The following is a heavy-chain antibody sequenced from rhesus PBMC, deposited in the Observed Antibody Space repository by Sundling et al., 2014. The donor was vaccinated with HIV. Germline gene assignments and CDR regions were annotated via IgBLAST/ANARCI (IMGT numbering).Heavy chain of an antibody. Sequence: QVKLQQWGEGLVKPSETLSLTCAVYGVSITDYQYWSWIRQAPGKGLEWIGYISGSGSRANYNPSLKSRVTLSVDTSKKQFSLKLSSVTAADTAVYFCARTGGGRSPLDYYGLDSWGQGVVVTVSS. CDR1: GVSITDYQY. V-gene: IGHV4-73*01. CDR2: ISGSGSRA. CDR3: ARTGGGRSPLDYYGLDS. D-gene: IGHD6-25*01. J-gene: IGHJ6*01.